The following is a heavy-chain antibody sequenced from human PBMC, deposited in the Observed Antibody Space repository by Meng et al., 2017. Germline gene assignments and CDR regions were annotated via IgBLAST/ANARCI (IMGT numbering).Heavy chain of an antibody. CDR2: INHSGST. CDR3: ARVGSFLRDY. Sequence: QVQLQQWGAGLLKPSETLSLTCAVYGGSFSGYYWSWTRQPPGKGLEWIGEINHSGSTNYNPSLKSRVTISVDTSKNQFSLKLSSVTAADTAVYYCARVGSFLRDYWGQGTLVTVSS. V-gene: IGHV4-34*01. D-gene: IGHD2/OR15-2a*01. J-gene: IGHJ4*02. CDR1: GGSFSGYY.